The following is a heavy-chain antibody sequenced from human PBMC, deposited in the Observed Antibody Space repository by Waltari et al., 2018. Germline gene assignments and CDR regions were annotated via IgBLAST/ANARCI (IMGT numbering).Heavy chain of an antibody. Sequence: QVELQESGPGLVKPSETLSLTCTVSGGSVTGANWSWVRKPAGTGLEWIGRIFASGGTDYNPSFKSRVTMSVDTSKNEFSLRLTSVTAADTAVYYCARGNYGLFSGHYSDLWGRGTRVTVS. CDR1: GGSVTGAN. D-gene: IGHD3-3*01. V-gene: IGHV4-4*07. CDR2: IFASGGT. J-gene: IGHJ5*02. CDR3: ARGNYGLFSGHYSDL.